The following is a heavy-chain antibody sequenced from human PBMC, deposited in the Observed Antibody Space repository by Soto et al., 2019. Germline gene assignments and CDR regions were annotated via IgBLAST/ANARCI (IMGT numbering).Heavy chain of an antibody. Sequence: ASVKVSCKASGYTFTSYGSSWVRQAPGQGLEWMGWISAYNGNTNYAQKLQGRVTMTTDTSTSTAYMELRSLRSDDTAVYYCAVNYYDSSGYQEWFDPCGQRTLVTVYS. CDR1: GYTFTSYG. V-gene: IGHV1-18*04. CDR2: ISAYNGNT. CDR3: AVNYYDSSGYQEWFDP. J-gene: IGHJ5*02. D-gene: IGHD3-22*01.